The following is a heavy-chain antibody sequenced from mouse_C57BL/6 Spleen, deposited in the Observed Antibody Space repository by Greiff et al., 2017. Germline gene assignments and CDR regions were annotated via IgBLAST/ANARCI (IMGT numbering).Heavy chain of an antibody. CDR2: IYPGDGDT. D-gene: IGHD2-4*01. CDR1: GYAFSSSW. J-gene: IGHJ4*01. CDR3: ARYDYGYAMDY. Sequence: QVQLQQSGPELVKPGASVKISCKASGYAFSSSWMNWVKQRPGKGLEWIGRIYPGDGDTNYNGKFKGKDTLTADKSSSTAYMQLSSLTSEDSAVYFCARYDYGYAMDYWGQGTSVTVSS. V-gene: IGHV1-82*01.